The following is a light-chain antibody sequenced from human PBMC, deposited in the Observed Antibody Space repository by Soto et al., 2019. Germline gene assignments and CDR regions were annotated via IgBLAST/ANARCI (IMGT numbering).Light chain of an antibody. Sequence: QSVLTQPPSVSAAPGQTVTISCSGSTFNIGNNYVSWYQQLPGTAPKLLIYDNNKRPSGIPDRFSGSKSDTSATLGITGLQTGDEADYYCGTWDSSLSAVVFGGGTKLTVL. CDR1: TFNIGNNY. CDR2: DNN. CDR3: GTWDSSLSAVV. J-gene: IGLJ2*01. V-gene: IGLV1-51*01.